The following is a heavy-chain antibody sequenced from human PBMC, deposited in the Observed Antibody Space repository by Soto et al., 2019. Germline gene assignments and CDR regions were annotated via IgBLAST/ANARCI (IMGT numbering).Heavy chain of an antibody. Sequence: SETLSLTCIVTGGPINSGGCYWGWIRQPPGKGLERIGSVHYRGSTSYDPSLKNRVTVSVDTSKNQNYLKLRFVSVVDMAVYYCARQYEYSSSSFDYWGQGTLVTVSS. CDR3: ARQYEYSSSSFDY. CDR1: GGPINSGGCY. CDR2: VHYRGST. V-gene: IGHV4-39*01. D-gene: IGHD6-6*01. J-gene: IGHJ4*02.